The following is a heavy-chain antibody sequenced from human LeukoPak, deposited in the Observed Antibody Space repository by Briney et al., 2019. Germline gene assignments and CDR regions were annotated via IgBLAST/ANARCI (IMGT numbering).Heavy chain of an antibody. D-gene: IGHD3-3*01. CDR3: ARDALGLGLYDFWSGYEDFDY. CDR1: AGSISSSSYY. CDR2: IYYSGSP. J-gene: IGHJ4*02. Sequence: SETLSLTCTVSAGSISSSSYYWGWIRQPPGKGLEWIAIIYYSGSPHYNPSLKSRVTISVDTSKNQFSLTLSSVTAADTAVYYCARDALGLGLYDFWSGYEDFDYWGQGTLVTVSS. V-gene: IGHV4-39*07.